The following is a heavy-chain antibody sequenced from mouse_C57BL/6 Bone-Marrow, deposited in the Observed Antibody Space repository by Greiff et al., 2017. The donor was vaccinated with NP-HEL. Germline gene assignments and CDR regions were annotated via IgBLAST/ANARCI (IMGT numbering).Heavy chain of an antibody. CDR3: ARYYGSSYYFDY. V-gene: IGHV1-80*01. CDR1: GYAFSSYW. Sequence: VMLQQSGAELVKPGASVKISCKASGYAFSSYWMNWVKQRPGKGLEWIGQIYPGDGDTNYNGKFKGKATLTADKSSSTAYMQLSSLTSEDSAVYFCARYYGSSYYFDYWGQGTTLTVSA. J-gene: IGHJ2*01. D-gene: IGHD1-1*01. CDR2: IYPGDGDT.